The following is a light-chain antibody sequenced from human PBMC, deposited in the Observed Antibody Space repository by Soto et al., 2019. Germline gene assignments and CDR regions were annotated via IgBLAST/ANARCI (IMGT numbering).Light chain of an antibody. CDR3: QHRGSWPRS. J-gene: IGKJ1*01. Sequence: DIVLTQSPATLSLSPGERATLSCTASQSVGTSLAWYKQQPGQAPRLLIHDAAYRASGIPERFSGSGSGTAFSLSISRREPDDFAVYYCQHRGSWPRSFGRGTKVEI. CDR1: QSVGTS. CDR2: DAA. V-gene: IGKV3-11*01.